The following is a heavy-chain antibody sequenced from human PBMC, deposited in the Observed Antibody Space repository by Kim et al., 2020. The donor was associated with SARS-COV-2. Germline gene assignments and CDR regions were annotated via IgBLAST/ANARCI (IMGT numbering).Heavy chain of an antibody. V-gene: IGHV3-30-3*01. D-gene: IGHD6-13*01. Sequence: GGSLRLSCAASGFTFSSYAMHWVRQAPGKGLEWVAVISYDGSNKYYADSVKGRFTISRDNSKNTLYLQMNSLRAEDTAVYYCARDKSSSSWPRPMDVWGQGTTVTVSS. CDR3: ARDKSSSSWPRPMDV. CDR2: ISYDGSNK. J-gene: IGHJ6*02. CDR1: GFTFSSYA.